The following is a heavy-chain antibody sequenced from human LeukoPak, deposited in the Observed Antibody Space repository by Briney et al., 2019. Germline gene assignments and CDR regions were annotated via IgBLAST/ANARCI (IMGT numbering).Heavy chain of an antibody. CDR1: GYTFTTYF. J-gene: IGHJ4*02. V-gene: IGHV1-46*01. CDR3: ARDLEYSSSWDY. Sequence: ASVKVSCKASGYTFTTYFMHCVRQAPGQGLEWMGVINPSGGSTIYAQKFHGRVTMTRDTSTSTVYMELSSLRSEDTAVYYCARDLEYSSSWDYWGQGTLVTVSS. CDR2: INPSGGST. D-gene: IGHD6-13*01.